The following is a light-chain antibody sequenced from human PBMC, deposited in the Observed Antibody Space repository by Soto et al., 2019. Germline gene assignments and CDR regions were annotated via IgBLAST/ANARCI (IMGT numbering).Light chain of an antibody. J-gene: IGLJ3*02. V-gene: IGLV2-14*01. CDR3: ISYTSQNTRV. CDR1: SSDVGGYNH. CDR2: EVT. Sequence: QSALTQPASVSGSPGQSITISCTGTSSDVGGYNHVSWYQQHPGKAPKLLIYEVTDRPSGVSNRVSGSKSGNTASLTISGLQAEDEADYFCISYTSQNTRVFGGGTKLTVL.